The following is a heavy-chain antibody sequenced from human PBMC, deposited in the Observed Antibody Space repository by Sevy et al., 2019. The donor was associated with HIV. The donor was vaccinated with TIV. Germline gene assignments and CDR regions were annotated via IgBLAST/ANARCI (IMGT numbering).Heavy chain of an antibody. Sequence: ASVKVSCKASGYTFTDYYIHWVRQAPGQGLEWMGWINPKSGDTNYAQKFHGRVTMTRDTSISTAYMELSRLRSDDTAVYYCARVVEPAGIDPYYYGVDVWGPGATVTVSS. J-gene: IGHJ6*02. CDR1: GYTFTDYY. CDR3: ARVVEPAGIDPYYYGVDV. CDR2: INPKSGDT. D-gene: IGHD2-2*02. V-gene: IGHV1-2*02.